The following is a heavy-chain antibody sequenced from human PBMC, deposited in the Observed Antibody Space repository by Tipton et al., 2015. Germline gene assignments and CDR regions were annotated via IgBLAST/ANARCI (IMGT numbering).Heavy chain of an antibody. J-gene: IGHJ4*02. CDR3: ARADISGYLGAY. CDR2: INHSGST. CDR1: GGSFSGYY. Sequence: TLSLTCAVYGGSFSGYYWTWIRQPPGKGLEWIGEINHSGSTKYNPSLYGRGTISVDTSKNQFSLKLSSVTAADTAVYYCARADISGYLGAYWGQGSLVTVSS. D-gene: IGHD3-22*01. V-gene: IGHV4-34*09.